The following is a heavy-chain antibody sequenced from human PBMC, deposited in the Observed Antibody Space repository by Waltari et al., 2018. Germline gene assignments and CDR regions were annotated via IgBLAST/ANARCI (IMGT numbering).Heavy chain of an antibody. CDR2: ISGSGGST. V-gene: IGHV3-23*04. Sequence: EVQLVESGGGLVQPGGSLRLSCAASGFTFSSYAMSWVRQAPGKGLEWVSAISGSGGSTYYAASVKGRFTISRDNSKNTLYLQMNSLRAEDTAVYYCAARRDGYIHFDYWGQGTLVTVSS. CDR1: GFTFSSYA. J-gene: IGHJ4*02. CDR3: AARRDGYIHFDY. D-gene: IGHD5-12*01.